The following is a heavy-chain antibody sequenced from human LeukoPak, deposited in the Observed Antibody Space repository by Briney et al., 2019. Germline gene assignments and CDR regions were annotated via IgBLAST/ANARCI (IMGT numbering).Heavy chain of an antibody. D-gene: IGHD6-13*01. V-gene: IGHV3-21*01. CDR2: ISSSSSYI. Sequence: PGGSLRLSCAASGFTFSSDSMNWVRQAPGKGLEWVSSISSSSSYIYYADPVKGRFTISRDNAKNSLYLQMHSLRAEDTAVYYCARDSGYSSSSYYYYYYMDVWGKGTTVTVSS. J-gene: IGHJ6*03. CDR3: ARDSGYSSSSYYYYYYMDV. CDR1: GFTFSSDS.